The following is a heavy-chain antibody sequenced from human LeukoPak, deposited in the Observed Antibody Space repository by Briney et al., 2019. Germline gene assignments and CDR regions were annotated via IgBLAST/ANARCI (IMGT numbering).Heavy chain of an antibody. CDR2: IYYSGSA. CDR1: GYSISSGYY. J-gene: IGHJ4*02. V-gene: IGHV4-38-2*02. CDR3: ARHANQYYDFWSGYYFDY. D-gene: IGHD3-3*01. Sequence: SETLSLTCTVSGYSISSGYYWGWIRQPPGKGLEWIGSIYYSGSAYYNPSLKSRVTISVDTSKNQFSLKLSSVTAADTAVYYCARHANQYYDFWSGYYFDYWGQGTLVTVSS.